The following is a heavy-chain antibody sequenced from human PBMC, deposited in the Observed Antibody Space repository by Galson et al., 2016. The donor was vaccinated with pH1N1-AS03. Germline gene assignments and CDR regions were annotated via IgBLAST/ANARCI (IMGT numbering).Heavy chain of an antibody. J-gene: IGHJ2*01. Sequence: SLRLSCAASGFSLTDYYINWIRQAPGKGLEWVAHISSGGEAIFYADSVKGRFTTSRDNAKSTLYLQINTVRAEDTAVYICAKDYTGSNWVYNWYFDFWGRGTLVTVSS. CDR3: AKDYTGSNWVYNWYFDF. V-gene: IGHV3-11*01. CDR2: ISSGGEAI. D-gene: IGHD5/OR15-5a*01. CDR1: GFSLTDYY.